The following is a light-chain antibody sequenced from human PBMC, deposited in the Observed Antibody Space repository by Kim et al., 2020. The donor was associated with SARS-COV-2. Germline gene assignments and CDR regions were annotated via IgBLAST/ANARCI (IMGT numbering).Light chain of an antibody. V-gene: IGLV3-19*01. CDR3: NSRDSSGNRWV. CDR1: SLRSYY. J-gene: IGLJ3*02. Sequence: SSELTQDPAVSVALGQTVRITCQGDSLRSYYASWYQQKPGQAPVLVIYGKNNRPSGIPDRFSGSSSGNTASLTFTGAQAEDEADYYCNSRDSSGNRWVFCGGTQLTVL. CDR2: GKN.